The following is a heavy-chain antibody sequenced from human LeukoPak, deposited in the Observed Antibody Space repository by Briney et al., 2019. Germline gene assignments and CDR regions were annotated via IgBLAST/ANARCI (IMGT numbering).Heavy chain of an antibody. J-gene: IGHJ4*02. D-gene: IGHD3-16*02. V-gene: IGHV3-15*01. CDR1: GLTFSNAW. CDR2: IKSKTDGGTT. Sequence: TGGSLRLSCAASGLTFSNAWMSWVRQAPGKGLEWVGRIKSKTDGGTTDYAAPVKGRFTISRDDSKNTLYLQMNSLKTEDTAVYYCTTEAPMITFGGVIVIPHYYFDYWGQGTLVTVSS. CDR3: TTEAPMITFGGVIVIPHYYFDY.